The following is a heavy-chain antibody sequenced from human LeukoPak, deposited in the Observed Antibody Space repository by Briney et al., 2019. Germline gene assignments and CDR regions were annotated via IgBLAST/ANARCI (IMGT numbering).Heavy chain of an antibody. CDR3: ARQGTPASKLWFGELYNWFDP. D-gene: IGHD3-10*01. Sequence: GESLKISCKGSGYSFTSYWISWVRQMPGKGLEWMGRIDPSDSYTNYSPSFQGHVTISADKSISTAHLQWSSLKASDTAMYYCARQGTPASKLWFGELYNWFDPWGQGTLVTVSS. CDR2: IDPSDSYT. J-gene: IGHJ5*02. CDR1: GYSFTSYW. V-gene: IGHV5-10-1*01.